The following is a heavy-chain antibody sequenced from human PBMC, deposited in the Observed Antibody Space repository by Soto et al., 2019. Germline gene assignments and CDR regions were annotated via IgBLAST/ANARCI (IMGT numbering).Heavy chain of an antibody. J-gene: IGHJ6*02. CDR3: AIIADCSITTCSFPTRFHMRGYYYYYGMDV. D-gene: IGHD2-2*01. CDR2: ISAYNGNT. Sequence: QVRLVQSAAEVKKPGASVRVSCKASGYTFSNYGITWVRQAPGQGLEWMGWISAYNGNTHFAQKFQGRVTMTTDTPTTTAFLELRSRRSDDTAVYYWAIIADCSITTCSFPTRFHMRGYYYYYGMDVWGPGTTVTVSS. V-gene: IGHV1-18*01. CDR1: GYTFSNYG.